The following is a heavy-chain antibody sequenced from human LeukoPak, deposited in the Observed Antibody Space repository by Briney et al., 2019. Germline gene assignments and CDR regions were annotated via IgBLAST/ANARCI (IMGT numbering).Heavy chain of an antibody. Sequence: GGSLRLSCAASGFTFGSYGMHWVRQAPGKGLEWVAVIWYDGSNKYYADSVKGRFTISRDNSKNTLYLQMNSLRAEDTAVYYCARVPDYGDPPYFDYWGQGTLVTVSS. V-gene: IGHV3-33*01. J-gene: IGHJ4*02. CDR3: ARVPDYGDPPYFDY. CDR1: GFTFGSYG. CDR2: IWYDGSNK. D-gene: IGHD4-17*01.